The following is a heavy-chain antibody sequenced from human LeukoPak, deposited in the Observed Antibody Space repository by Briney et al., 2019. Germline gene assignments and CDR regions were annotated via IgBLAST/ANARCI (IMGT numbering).Heavy chain of an antibody. CDR2: INTDGSTT. J-gene: IGHJ5*02. V-gene: IGHV3-74*01. Sequence: GGSLRLSCAASGFTFNNSWMHWVRQPPGKGLLWVSRINTDGSTTNYADSVKGRFTISRDNAKNMVYLPMNSLRGEDTAVYYCAREIFDPWGQGTQVTVSS. CDR1: GFTFNNSW. CDR3: AREIFDP.